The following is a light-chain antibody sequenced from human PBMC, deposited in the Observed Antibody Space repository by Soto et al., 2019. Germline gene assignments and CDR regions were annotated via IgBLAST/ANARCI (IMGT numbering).Light chain of an antibody. Sequence: DIVMTQSPDSLAVSLGERATIKCKSSQSVLFTSNNKNYLAWFQQKPRQPPKLLVSWASTRESGVPDRFSGSGSGTDFTLTISSLQPEDVATYYCQQGKSFPLTFGGGTKVDIK. V-gene: IGKV4-1*01. CDR2: WAS. CDR3: QQGKSFPLT. CDR1: QSVLFTSNNKNY. J-gene: IGKJ4*01.